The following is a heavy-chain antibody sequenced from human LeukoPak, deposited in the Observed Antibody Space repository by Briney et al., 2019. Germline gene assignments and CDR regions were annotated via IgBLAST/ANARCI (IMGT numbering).Heavy chain of an antibody. J-gene: IGHJ4*02. CDR1: GFTFSSYW. D-gene: IGHD1-26*01. V-gene: IGHV3-7*01. CDR3: ARDGSYPTYYFDY. CDR2: IKQDGSEK. Sequence: GGSLRLSCAASGFTFSSYWMSWVRQAPGKGLEWVANIKQDGSEKYYVDSVKGRFTIPRDNAKNSLYLQMNSLRAEDTAVYYCARDGSYPTYYFDYWGQGTLVTVSS.